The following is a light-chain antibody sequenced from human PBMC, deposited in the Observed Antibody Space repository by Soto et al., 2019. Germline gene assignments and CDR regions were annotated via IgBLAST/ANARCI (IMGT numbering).Light chain of an antibody. Sequence: QSALTQPASVSGSPGQSITVSCIGTSSDIGGYNYVSWYQQHPGKAPKLMIHDVSNRPPGVSDRFSGSKSGNTASLTISGLQADDEAYYYCSSYASSNTQVFGGGTKVTVL. CDR2: DVS. V-gene: IGLV2-14*03. CDR3: SSYASSNTQV. CDR1: SSDIGGYNY. J-gene: IGLJ2*01.